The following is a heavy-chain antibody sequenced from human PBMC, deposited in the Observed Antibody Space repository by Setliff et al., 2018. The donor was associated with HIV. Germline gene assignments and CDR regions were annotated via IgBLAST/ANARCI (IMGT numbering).Heavy chain of an antibody. J-gene: IGHJ3*01. CDR2: IHSSGTT. CDR1: GGSFSSTTYS. D-gene: IGHD3-3*01. CDR3: VRNKTNDDFYAFDF. V-gene: IGHV4-39*01. Sequence: SETLSLTCTVSGGSFSSTTYSWGWIRQPPGMGLEWIGTIHSSGTTDYNPSLKSRVAMSVDTSRSQFSLNVRSVTAADTAVYYCVRNKTNDDFYAFDFWGQGTMVTVSS.